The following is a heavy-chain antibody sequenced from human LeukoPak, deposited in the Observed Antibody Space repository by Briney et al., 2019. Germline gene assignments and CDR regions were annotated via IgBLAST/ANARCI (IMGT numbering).Heavy chain of an antibody. D-gene: IGHD3-22*01. CDR3: ARGLDRSKTGY. Sequence: PSETLSLTCSVYSKSFSGGYWSWIRQPPGKGLDWIGEISDNEGIKYSPSLKSRVTISVDTSKNQFSLKLTSVTAADTAVYYCARGLDRSKTGYWGQGSLVTVSS. CDR2: ISDNEGI. J-gene: IGHJ4*02. V-gene: IGHV4-34*01. CDR1: SKSFSGGY.